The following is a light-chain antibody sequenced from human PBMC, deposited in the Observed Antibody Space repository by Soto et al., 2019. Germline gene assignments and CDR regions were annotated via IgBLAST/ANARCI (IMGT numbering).Light chain of an antibody. CDR1: QSLLHSSGYHF. J-gene: IGKJ2*01. V-gene: IGKV2-28*01. Sequence: DTVLTQSPLSLPVTPGEPASISCRSSQSLLHSSGYHFLDWYLQKAGQSPHLLIYLGSHRASGVPDRFSGSGPGTDFTLEIRRVEAEDVGVYCCMQRAQIPHTFGQGTKLEIK. CDR3: MQRAQIPHT. CDR2: LGS.